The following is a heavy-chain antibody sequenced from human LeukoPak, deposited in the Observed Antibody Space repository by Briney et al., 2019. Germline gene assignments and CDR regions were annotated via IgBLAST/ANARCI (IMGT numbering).Heavy chain of an antibody. CDR1: GGSISSSNYY. V-gene: IGHV4-39*01. CDR3: ASVGLGGSYPAY. CDR2: IYYSGNT. Sequence: SETLSLTCTVSGGSISSSNYYWGWIRQPPGKGLEWIGIIYYSGNTYYNPSLKSRVTMSVDTSKNQFSLKLSSLTAADTAVYYCASVGLGGSYPAYWGQGTLVTVSS. D-gene: IGHD3-16*02. J-gene: IGHJ4*02.